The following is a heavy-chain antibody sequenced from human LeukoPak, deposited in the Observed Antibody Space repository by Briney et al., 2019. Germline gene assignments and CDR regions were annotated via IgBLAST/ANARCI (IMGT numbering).Heavy chain of an antibody. CDR2: INPTGTGT. CDR1: GYTFINSW. J-gene: IGHJ5*02. Sequence: RASVKVSCKASGYTFINSWMHWVRQAPGQGLEWIGLINPTGTGTLYAQKFQGRVTMTRDMSTSTDYMELSSLRSEDTAVYYCARDNSVGDIAWWFDPWGQGTLVTVSS. V-gene: IGHV1-46*01. CDR3: ARDNSVGDIAWWFDP. D-gene: IGHD3-10*01.